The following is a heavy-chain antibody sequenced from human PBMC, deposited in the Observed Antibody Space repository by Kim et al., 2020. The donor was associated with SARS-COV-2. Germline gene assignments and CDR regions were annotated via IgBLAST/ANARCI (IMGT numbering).Heavy chain of an antibody. CDR3: ARDRSYGGRSPLDY. V-gene: IGHV1-69*13. CDR1: GGTFSNSP. CDR2: ITPIFDTP. Sequence: SVKVSCKASGGTFSNSPISWLRQAPGQGLEWMGGITPIFDTPDYAQKFLGRVTITADQSTTTAYMELNSLTPEDTALYYCARDRSYGGRSPLDYWGQGT. J-gene: IGHJ4*02. D-gene: IGHD3-16*01.